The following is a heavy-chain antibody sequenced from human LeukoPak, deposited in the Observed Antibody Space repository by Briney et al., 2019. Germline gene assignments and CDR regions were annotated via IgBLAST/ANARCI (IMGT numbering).Heavy chain of an antibody. Sequence: GASVKVSCKASGYTFTGYYMHWVRQAPGQGLEWMGWINPNSGGTNYAQKFQGRVTMTRDTSISTAYMELSRQRSDDTAVYYCARLGTGTTFPFDYWGQGTLVTVSS. CDR1: GYTFTGYY. J-gene: IGHJ4*02. CDR2: INPNSGGT. D-gene: IGHD1-1*01. V-gene: IGHV1-2*02. CDR3: ARLGTGTTFPFDY.